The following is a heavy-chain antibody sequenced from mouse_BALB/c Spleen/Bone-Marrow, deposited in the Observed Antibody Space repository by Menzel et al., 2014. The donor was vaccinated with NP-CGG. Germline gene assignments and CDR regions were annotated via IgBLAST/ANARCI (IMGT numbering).Heavy chain of an antibody. CDR3: ARDYGYGAGFAWFVY. V-gene: IGHV1S81*02. J-gene: IGHJ3*01. CDR1: GYTFTSYW. D-gene: IGHD2-14*01. Sequence: VKLMESGAELVKPGASVKLSCKASGYTFTSYWMHWVKQRPGQGLEWIGEINPSDGRTNYNEKFKNKATLTVDKSSSTAYMQLSSLTSEDSAVYYCARDYGYGAGFAWFVYWGQGTLVTVSA. CDR2: INPSDGRT.